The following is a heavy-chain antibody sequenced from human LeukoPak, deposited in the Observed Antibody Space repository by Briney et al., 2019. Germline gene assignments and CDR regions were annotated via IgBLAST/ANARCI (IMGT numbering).Heavy chain of an antibody. J-gene: IGHJ4*02. V-gene: IGHV1-2*06. CDR1: GYTFTGYY. Sequence: ASVKVSCKASGYTFTGYYMHWVRQAPGQGLEWMGRINPNSGGTNYAQKFQGRVTMTRDTSISTAYMELSRLRSDDTAVYYCARGARGETGTTFDYWGQGTLVTVSS. CDR3: ARGARGETGTTFDY. CDR2: INPNSGGT. D-gene: IGHD1-7*01.